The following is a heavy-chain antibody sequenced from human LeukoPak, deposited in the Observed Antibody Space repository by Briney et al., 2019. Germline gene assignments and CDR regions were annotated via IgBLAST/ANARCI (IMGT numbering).Heavy chain of an antibody. CDR1: GGSISSSDYY. CDR2: IYYSGTT. D-gene: IGHD3-9*01. J-gene: IGHJ4*02. V-gene: IGHV4-39*01. CDR3: ARLQTWYYDILTGYSSAPPDY. Sequence: SETLSLTCTVSGGSISSSDYYWGWIRQPPGKGLEWIASIYYSGTTHYNPSHQSRVTMSVDTSKNQFSLKLSSVTAADTAVYYCARLQTWYYDILTGYSSAPPDYWGQGTLVTVSS.